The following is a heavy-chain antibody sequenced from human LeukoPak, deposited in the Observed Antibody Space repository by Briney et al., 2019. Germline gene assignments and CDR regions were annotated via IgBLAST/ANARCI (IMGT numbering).Heavy chain of an antibody. Sequence: LGASVKVSCKASGYTFTGYYMHWVRQAPGQGLEWMGWINPNSGGTNYAQKFQGRVTMTRDTSISTAYMELNRLRSDDTAVYYCATLGWLQFESPYAFDIWGQGTMVTVSS. CDR3: ATLGWLQFESPYAFDI. V-gene: IGHV1-2*03. D-gene: IGHD5-24*01. CDR1: GYTFTGYY. CDR2: INPNSGGT. J-gene: IGHJ3*02.